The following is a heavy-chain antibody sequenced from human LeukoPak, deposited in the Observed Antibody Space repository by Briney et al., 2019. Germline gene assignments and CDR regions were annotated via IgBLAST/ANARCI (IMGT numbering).Heavy chain of an antibody. CDR2: INPNSGGT. CDR3: ARAPNILTGYYFY. J-gene: IGHJ4*02. CDR1: GYTFTGYY. V-gene: IGHV1-2*02. D-gene: IGHD3-9*01. Sequence: RASVKVSCKASGYTFTGYYMHWVRQAPGQGLEWMGWINPNSGGTNYAQKFQGRVTMTRDTSISTAYMELSRLRSDDTAVYYCARAPNILTGYYFYWGQGTLVTVSS.